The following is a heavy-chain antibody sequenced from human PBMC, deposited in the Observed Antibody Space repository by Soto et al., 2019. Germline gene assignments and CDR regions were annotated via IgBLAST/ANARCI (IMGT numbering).Heavy chain of an antibody. CDR2: IYYSGST. CDR3: ARGSGSYSYGMDV. D-gene: IGHD1-26*01. J-gene: IGHJ6*02. CDR1: GGSISSSSYY. V-gene: IGHV4-39*07. Sequence: SETLSLTCTVSGGSISSSSYYWGWIRQPPGKGLEWIGSIYYSGSTYYNPSLKSRVTISVDTSKNQFSLKLSSVTAADTAVYYCARGSGSYSYGMDVWGQGTTVTVSS.